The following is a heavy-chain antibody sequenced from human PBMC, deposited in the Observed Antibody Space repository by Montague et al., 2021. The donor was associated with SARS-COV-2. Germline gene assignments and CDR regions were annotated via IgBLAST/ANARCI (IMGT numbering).Heavy chain of an antibody. D-gene: IGHD1-26*01. CDR1: GFTFSAYA. CDR3: ARNPTVSGMPATISWYFDL. CDR2: VFASGSGT. J-gene: IGHJ2*01. V-gene: IGHV3-23*03. Sequence: SLRLSCAASGFTFSAYAMSWVRQAPGKGLEWVSSVFASGSGTYYADPVKGRFTISRDNSKSTLFLQMSSLRAEDTSIYYCARNPTVSGMPATISWYFDLWGRGTLVTASS.